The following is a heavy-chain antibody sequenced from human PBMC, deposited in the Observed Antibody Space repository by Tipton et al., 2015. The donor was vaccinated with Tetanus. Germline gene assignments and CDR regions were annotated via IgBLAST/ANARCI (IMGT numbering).Heavy chain of an antibody. V-gene: IGHV3-53*05. D-gene: IGHD1-26*01. J-gene: IGHJ4*02. CDR2: IYHDDTT. CDR1: GFNVRANY. CDR3: AKDTNPGSYYGWGGLDY. Sequence: SLRLSCAASGFNVRANYLTWVRQTPGKGLEWVSSIYHDDTTYYGDSVKGRFTISRDNSKNTMYLQMDSLRAEDTALYYCAKDTNPGSYYGWGGLDYWGQGTLVTVSS.